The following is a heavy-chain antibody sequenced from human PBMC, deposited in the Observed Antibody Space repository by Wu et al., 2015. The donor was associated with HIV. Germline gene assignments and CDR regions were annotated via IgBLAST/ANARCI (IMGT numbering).Heavy chain of an antibody. Sequence: VQLLQSGTEVKKPGASVKVSCKASGYTFINYGITWVRQAPGQGLEWMGIINPKGGSPSYAQKFLDRVTITSDTSTSTFYMEVSSLRSDDTAVYYCLRELGVDEWLGVYWGQGTLVAVSS. J-gene: IGHJ4*02. V-gene: IGHV1-46*01. CDR1: GYTFINYG. D-gene: IGHD3-10*01. CDR2: INPKGGSP. CDR3: LRELGVDEWLGVY.